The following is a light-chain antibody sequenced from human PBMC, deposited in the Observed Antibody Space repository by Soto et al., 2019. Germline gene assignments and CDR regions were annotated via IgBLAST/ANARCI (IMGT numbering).Light chain of an antibody. CDR1: SSDVGGYTY. V-gene: IGLV2-14*01. CDR2: DVS. Sequence: QSVRTQPPSASGSPGQSVTISCTGTSSDVGGYTYVSWYQQHPGKAPKFIIYDVSNRPSGVSNRFSGSKSGNTASLTISGLLAEDEADYYCSSYTTSNTRQIVFGTGTKVTVL. CDR3: SSYTTSNTRQIV. J-gene: IGLJ1*01.